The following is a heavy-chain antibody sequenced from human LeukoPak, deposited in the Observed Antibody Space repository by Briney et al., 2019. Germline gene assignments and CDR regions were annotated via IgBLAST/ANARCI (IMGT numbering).Heavy chain of an antibody. J-gene: IGHJ4*02. Sequence: GGSLRLSSAASGFTFSSYAMSWVRPAPGQGLEWVSAISGIGGSTYYADSVKGRFTTSRDNSTNTLYLQMNSLRAEDTAVYYCAKGLYSNYELGLDYWGQGTLVTVSS. D-gene: IGHD4-11*01. CDR1: GFTFSSYA. V-gene: IGHV3-23*01. CDR2: ISGIGGST. CDR3: AKGLYSNYELGLDY.